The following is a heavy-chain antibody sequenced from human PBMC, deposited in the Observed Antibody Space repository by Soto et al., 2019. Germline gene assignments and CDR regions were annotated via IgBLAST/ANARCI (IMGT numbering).Heavy chain of an antibody. Sequence: QVQLQESGPGLVKPSQTLSLTCTVSGGSISSGDYYWSWIRQPPGKGLEWIGYIYYSGSTYYNPSHPSRVTISVDTSTNQFSLKLSSVTAADTAVYYCARWDVYYYSGMDVWGQGTTVTVSS. CDR3: ARWDVYYYSGMDV. CDR2: IYYSGST. CDR1: GGSISSGDYY. V-gene: IGHV4-30-4*01. J-gene: IGHJ6*02. D-gene: IGHD1-26*01.